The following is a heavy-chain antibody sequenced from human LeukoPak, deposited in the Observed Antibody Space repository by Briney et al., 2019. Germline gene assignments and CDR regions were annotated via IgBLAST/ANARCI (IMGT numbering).Heavy chain of an antibody. CDR2: ISNSGSTM. CDR1: GFTFSSFD. V-gene: IGHV3-48*03. Sequence: GSLRLSCAASGFTFSSFDMNWVRQAPGKGLEWLSYISNSGSTMYYADSVKGRFTISRDNSKNTLYLQMNSLRAEDTAVYYCAKSGYNRFDYWGQGTLVTVSS. D-gene: IGHD5-24*01. CDR3: AKSGYNRFDY. J-gene: IGHJ4*02.